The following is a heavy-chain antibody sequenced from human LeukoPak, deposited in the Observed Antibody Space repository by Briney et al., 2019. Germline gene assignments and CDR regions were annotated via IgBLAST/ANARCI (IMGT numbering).Heavy chain of an antibody. CDR1: GFTFSSYG. D-gene: IGHD2-2*02. CDR3: ARDQGDIVVVPAAIPPLFDY. J-gene: IGHJ4*02. CDR2: IWYDGSNK. Sequence: GGSLRLSCAASGFTFSSYGMHWVRQAPGKGLEWVAVIWYDGSNKYYADSVKGRFTISRDNSKNTLYLQMSSLRAEDTAVYYCARDQGDIVVVPAAIPPLFDYWGQGTLVTVSS. V-gene: IGHV3-33*01.